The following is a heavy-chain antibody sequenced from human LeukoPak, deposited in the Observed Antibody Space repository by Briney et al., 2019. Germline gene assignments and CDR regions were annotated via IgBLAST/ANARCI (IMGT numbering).Heavy chain of an antibody. D-gene: IGHD4/OR15-4a*01. CDR3: AKERGATYGTYYFVY. V-gene: IGHV3-23*01. J-gene: IGHJ4*02. Sequence: GGSLRLSCAASGFTFTIYAVSWVRQAPGRWLGWVSISRSGGDTNYAGTARGGLTISRDNSKKTLYLQMKTLRAGATAVYYCAKERGATYGTYYFVYWGQGTLVTASS. CDR1: GFTFTIYA. CDR2: ISRSGGDT.